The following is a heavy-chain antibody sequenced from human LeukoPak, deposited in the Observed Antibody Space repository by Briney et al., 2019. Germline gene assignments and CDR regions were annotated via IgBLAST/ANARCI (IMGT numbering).Heavy chain of an antibody. CDR3: ARVSDGFGELLSPLFDY. CDR1: GFTVSSNY. Sequence: GGSLRLSCAASGFTVSSNYMGWVRQAPGKGLEWVSVIYSGGSTYYADSVKGRFTISRDNSKSTLYLQMNSLRAEDTAVYYCARVSDGFGELLSPLFDYWGQGTLVTVSS. CDR2: IYSGGST. J-gene: IGHJ4*02. D-gene: IGHD3-10*01. V-gene: IGHV3-53*01.